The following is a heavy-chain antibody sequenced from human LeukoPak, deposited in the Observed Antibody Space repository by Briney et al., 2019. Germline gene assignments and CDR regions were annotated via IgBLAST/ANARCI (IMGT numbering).Heavy chain of an antibody. CDR1: GGSISSYY. CDR2: IYYSGST. CDR3: ARRRVVGATQNFFDY. D-gene: IGHD1-26*01. J-gene: IGHJ4*02. Sequence: PSETLSLTCTVSGGSISSYYWSWIRQPPGKGLEWIGYIYYSGSTNYNPSLKSRVTISVDTSKNQFSLKLSSVTAADTAVYYCARRRVVGATQNFFDYWGQGTLVTVSS. V-gene: IGHV4-59*12.